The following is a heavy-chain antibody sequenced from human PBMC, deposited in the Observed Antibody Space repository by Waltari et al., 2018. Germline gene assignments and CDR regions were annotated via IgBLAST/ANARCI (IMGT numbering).Heavy chain of an antibody. V-gene: IGHV3-7*03. D-gene: IGHD1-26*01. Sequence: EVQLVESGGGLVQPGGSLRLSCAVSGFTFSTYWMSWVRQTPGKGLDWVANIRQDGSETHYVESVKGRFTISRDNSRNSLYLQMNSLRVEDTALYYCARDKIVGPTIFDSWGQGTLVTVSS. CDR1: GFTFSTYW. CDR2: IRQDGSET. J-gene: IGHJ4*02. CDR3: ARDKIVGPTIFDS.